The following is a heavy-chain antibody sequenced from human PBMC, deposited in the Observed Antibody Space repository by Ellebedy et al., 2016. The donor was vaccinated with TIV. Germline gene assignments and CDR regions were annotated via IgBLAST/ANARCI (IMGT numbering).Heavy chain of an antibody. D-gene: IGHD1-26*01. CDR2: IYQYGMT. J-gene: IGHJ3*01. CDR1: GDSIFSINW. V-gene: IGHV4-4*02. Sequence: SETLSLXXTVSGDSIFSINWWTWVRQPPGKGLEWIGEIYQYGMTNYSPSLKSRVTMSLDTSKSQFFLNLYSITAADIGVYFCIRGGGSHSPTFDAWGRGTMVTVSA. CDR3: IRGGGSHSPTFDA.